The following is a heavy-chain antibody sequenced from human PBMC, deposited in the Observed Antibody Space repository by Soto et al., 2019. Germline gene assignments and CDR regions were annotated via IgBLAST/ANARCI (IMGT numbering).Heavy chain of an antibody. CDR3: ARGRWELEYFQH. CDR1: GGSFSGYY. V-gene: IGHV4-34*01. CDR2: INHSGRT. Sequence: QVQLQQWGAGLLKPSETLSLTCAVYGGSFSGYYWSWIRQPPGKGLEWIGEINHSGRTNYNTSLKSRVTISVDTSKNQFSLKLSSVTAADTAVYYCARGRWELEYFQHWGQGTLVTVSS. D-gene: IGHD1-26*01. J-gene: IGHJ1*01.